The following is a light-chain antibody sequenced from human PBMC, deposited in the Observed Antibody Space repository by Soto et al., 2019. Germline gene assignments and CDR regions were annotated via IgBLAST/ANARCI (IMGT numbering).Light chain of an antibody. CDR3: QQYGSSPLTLT. CDR1: QSVSSSY. CDR2: GAS. Sequence: EIVLTQSPGTLSLSPGERATLSCRASQSVSSSYLAWYQQKPGQAPRLLIYGASSRATGIPDRFSGSGSGTDFTLTISRLEPEDFAVYYCQQYGSSPLTLTFGGGT. V-gene: IGKV3-20*01. J-gene: IGKJ4*01.